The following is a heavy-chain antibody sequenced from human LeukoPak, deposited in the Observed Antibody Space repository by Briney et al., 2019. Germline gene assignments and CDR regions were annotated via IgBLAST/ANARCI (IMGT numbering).Heavy chain of an antibody. V-gene: IGHV1-3*01. CDR3: ARDPSMVRGVNNWFDP. D-gene: IGHD3-10*01. Sequence: GASVKVSCKASGYTFTSYAMHWVRQAPGQRLEWMGWINAGNGNTKYSQKFQGRVTITRDTSASTAYVELSSLRSEDTAVYYCARDPSMVRGVNNWFDPWGQGTLVTVSS. CDR1: GYTFTSYA. J-gene: IGHJ5*02. CDR2: INAGNGNT.